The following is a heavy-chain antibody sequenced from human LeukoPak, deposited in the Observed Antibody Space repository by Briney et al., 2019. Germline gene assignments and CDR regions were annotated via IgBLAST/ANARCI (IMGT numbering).Heavy chain of an antibody. CDR3: ARARCCDYGAAYFDF. CDR2: IYSGGSR. CDR1: GFTVSSSY. V-gene: IGHV3-66*01. J-gene: IGHJ4*02. Sequence: GGSLRLSCVTSGFTVSSSYMSWVRQAPGKWLEWVSVIYSGGSRYYVDSVKGRFTISRDNSENTLYLQMNSLRVEDTAVYYCARARCCDYGAAYFDFWGQGTPVTVSS. D-gene: IGHD4-17*01.